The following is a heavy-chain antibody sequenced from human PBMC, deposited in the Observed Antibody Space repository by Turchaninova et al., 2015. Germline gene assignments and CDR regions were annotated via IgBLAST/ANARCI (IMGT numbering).Heavy chain of an antibody. CDR2: ISASGGTT. Sequence: EVARLEFGGDLVQAGGSLRMFCAAPGFTFINYSMACVRPAPGKGLECVSSISASGGTTYYADSVKGRFTIARDSSKNTLYLQMNSLRAEDTAVYYCAKDRPLNWGYYFDSWGHGTLVTVSS. CDR1: GFTFINYS. CDR3: AKDRPLNWGYYFDS. J-gene: IGHJ4*01. V-gene: IGHV3-23*01. D-gene: IGHD3-16*01.